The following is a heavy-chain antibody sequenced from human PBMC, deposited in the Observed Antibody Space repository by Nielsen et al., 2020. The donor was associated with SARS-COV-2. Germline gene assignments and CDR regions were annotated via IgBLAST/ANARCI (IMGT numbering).Heavy chain of an antibody. CDR3: ARERLTYYYGSGRLKRSDFVV. CDR2: INPSGGST. V-gene: IGHV1-46*01. J-gene: IGHJ6*02. D-gene: IGHD3-10*01. Sequence: ASVKVSCKASGYTFTSYYMHWVRQAPGQGLEWMGIINPSGGSTSYAQKFQGRVTMTRDTSTSTVYMELSSLRSEDTAVYYCARERLTYYYGSGRLKRSDFVVWGQGTTVTVSS. CDR1: GYTFTSYY.